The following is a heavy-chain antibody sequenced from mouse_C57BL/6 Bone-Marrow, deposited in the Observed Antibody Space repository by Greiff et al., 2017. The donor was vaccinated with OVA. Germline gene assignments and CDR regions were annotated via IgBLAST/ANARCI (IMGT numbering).Heavy chain of an antibody. J-gene: IGHJ2*01. D-gene: IGHD1-1*01. V-gene: IGHV12-3*01. CDR2: ITHSGDT. CDR1: GFPITSGYY. CDR3: AGDTTPRSYYCGSSYDY. Sequence: VKLQESGPGLVKPSQSLFLTCSITGFPITSGYYWIWIRQSPGKPLEWMGYITHSGDTFYNPSLQSPISITRETSKTQCFLQLNSETTEHTAMYSCAGDTTPRSYYCGSSYDYWGQGTTLTVSA.